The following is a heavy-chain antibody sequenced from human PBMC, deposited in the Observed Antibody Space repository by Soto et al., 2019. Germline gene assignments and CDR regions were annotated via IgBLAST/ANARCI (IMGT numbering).Heavy chain of an antibody. CDR2: ISAYNGNT. CDR3: AMVRDLSNYYYYGMDV. V-gene: IGHV1-18*01. J-gene: IGHJ6*02. Sequence: QVQLVQSGAEVKKPGASVKVSCKASGYTFTSYGISWVRQAPGQGLEWMGWISAYNGNTNYAQKLQGRVTMTTDTSTSTPYMELRSLRSDDTAVYYCAMVRDLSNYYYYGMDVWGQGTTVTVSS. D-gene: IGHD3-10*01. CDR1: GYTFTSYG.